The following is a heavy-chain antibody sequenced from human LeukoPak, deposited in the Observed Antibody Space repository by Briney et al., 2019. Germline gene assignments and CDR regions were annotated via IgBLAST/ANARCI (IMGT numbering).Heavy chain of an antibody. Sequence: GGSPRLSCAASGFTVSSNHMSWVRQAPGKGLEWVSVIYSGGSTDYADSVKGRFTISRDNLKNTLYLQMNSLRAEDTAVYYCARGPAGYNWGQGTLVTFSS. CDR3: ARGPAGYN. CDR2: IYSGGST. CDR1: GFTVSSNH. D-gene: IGHD1-1*01. J-gene: IGHJ4*02. V-gene: IGHV3-53*01.